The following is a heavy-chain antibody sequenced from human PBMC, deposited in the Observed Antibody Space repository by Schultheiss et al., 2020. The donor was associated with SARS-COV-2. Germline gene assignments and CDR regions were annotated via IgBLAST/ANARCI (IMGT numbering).Heavy chain of an antibody. J-gene: IGHJ4*02. V-gene: IGHV4-39*01. CDR2: IYYSGST. CDR3: ACLRFFLDY. D-gene: IGHD5/OR15-5a*01. Sequence: SQTLSLTCIVSGGSISSSSYYWGWIRQPPGKGLEWIGSIYYSGSTYYNPSLKSRVTISVDTSKNQFSLKLSSVTAADTAVYYCACLRFFLDYWGQGTLVTVSS. CDR1: GGSISSSSYY.